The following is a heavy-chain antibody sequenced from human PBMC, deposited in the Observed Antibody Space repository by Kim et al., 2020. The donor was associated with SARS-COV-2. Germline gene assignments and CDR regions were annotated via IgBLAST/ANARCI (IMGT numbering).Heavy chain of an antibody. D-gene: IGHD6-19*01. V-gene: IGHV4-30-2*01. Sequence: NPSLKSRVTISVDRSKTQFSLNMNSVTAADTAVYYCARAVSSGWYSMHFDYWGQGTLVTVSS. CDR3: ARAVSSGWYSMHFDY. J-gene: IGHJ4*02.